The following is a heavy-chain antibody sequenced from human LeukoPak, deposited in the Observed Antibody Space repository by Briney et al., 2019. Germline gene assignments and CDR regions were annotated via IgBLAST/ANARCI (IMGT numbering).Heavy chain of an antibody. CDR2: INPSGGST. J-gene: IGHJ3*02. CDR1: GYTFTSYY. CDR3: PRDFSLLNTHQNYDAFDI. Sequence: ASVKVSCKASGYTFTSYYMHWVRQAPGQGLEWMGIINPSGGSTSYAQKFQGRVTMTRDTSTSTVYMELSSLRSEDTAVYYCPRDFSLLNTHQNYDAFDIWGQGTMVTVSS. D-gene: IGHD1-7*01. V-gene: IGHV1-46*01.